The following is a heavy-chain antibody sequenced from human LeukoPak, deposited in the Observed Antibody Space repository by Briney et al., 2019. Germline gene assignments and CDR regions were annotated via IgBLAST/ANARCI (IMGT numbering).Heavy chain of an antibody. CDR1: GFTVSSNY. CDR2: IYGGGST. D-gene: IGHD2-2*01. V-gene: IGHV3-53*01. J-gene: IGHJ3*02. CDR3: AREYCTSTSCRSDAFDI. Sequence: GGSLRLSCAASGFTVSSNYMSWVRQAPGKGLEWVSVIYGGGSTYYADSVKGRFTISRDNSKNTLYLHMITLRAEDTAVYYCAREYCTSTSCRSDAFDIWGQGTMVTVSS.